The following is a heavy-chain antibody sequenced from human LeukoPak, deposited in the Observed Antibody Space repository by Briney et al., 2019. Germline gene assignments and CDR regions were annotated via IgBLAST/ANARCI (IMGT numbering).Heavy chain of an antibody. D-gene: IGHD3-10*01. J-gene: IGHJ6*02. V-gene: IGHV3-48*03. Sequence: GGSLRLSCAASGFTFSSYEMNWVRQAPGKGLEWVSYISSSGSTIYYADSVKGRFTISRDNAKNSLYLQMNSLRAEDTAVYYCARARITETRYYYYGMDVWAKGPRSPSP. CDR3: ARARITETRYYYYGMDV. CDR2: ISSSGSTI. CDR1: GFTFSSYE.